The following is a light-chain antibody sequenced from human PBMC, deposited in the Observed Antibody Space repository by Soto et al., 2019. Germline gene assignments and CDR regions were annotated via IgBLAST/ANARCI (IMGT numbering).Light chain of an antibody. CDR3: GAWASCLSGYV. J-gene: IGLJ1*01. CDR2: DNN. CDR1: SSSIGYNS. V-gene: IGLV1-51*01. Sequence: QSVLTHPPSVSAAPGQKVIISCSGGSSSIGYNSVFWYQQLPRTAPKLLIYDNNKRPSGIPDRFSGSTSGTTATLGIAGPQTGDEADHLCGAWASCLSGYVIGSGRKASVL.